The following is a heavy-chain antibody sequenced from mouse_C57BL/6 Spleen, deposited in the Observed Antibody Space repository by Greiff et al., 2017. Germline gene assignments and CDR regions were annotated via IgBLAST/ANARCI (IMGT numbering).Heavy chain of an antibody. CDR2: IDPETGGT. J-gene: IGHJ3*01. CDR3: TRGDCDYDAGFAY. CDR1: GYTFTDYE. Sequence: QVQLQQSGAELVRPGASVTLSCKASGYTFTDYEMHWVKQTPVHGLEWMGAIDPETGGTAYNQKFKGKAILTADKSSSTAYMELRSLTSEDSAVYYCTRGDCDYDAGFAYWGQGTLVTVSA. D-gene: IGHD2-4*01. V-gene: IGHV1-15*01.